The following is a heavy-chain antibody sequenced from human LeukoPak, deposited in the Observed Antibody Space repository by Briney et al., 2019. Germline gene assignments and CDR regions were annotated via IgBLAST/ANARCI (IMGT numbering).Heavy chain of an antibody. CDR2: ISYDGSNK. CDR1: GFTFSSYA. V-gene: IGHV3-30*04. Sequence: GGSLRLSCAASGFTFSSYAMHWVRQAPGKGLEWVAVISYDGSNKYYADSVKGRFTISRDNSKNTLYLQMNSLRAEDTAVYYCAKDGSGSYYGWFDPWGQGTLVTVSS. D-gene: IGHD1-26*01. J-gene: IGHJ5*02. CDR3: AKDGSGSYYGWFDP.